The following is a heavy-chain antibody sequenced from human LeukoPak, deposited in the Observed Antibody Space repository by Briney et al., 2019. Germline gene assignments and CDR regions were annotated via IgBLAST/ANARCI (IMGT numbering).Heavy chain of an antibody. Sequence: ASVKVSCKASGYTFTSYGISWVRQAPGQGLEWMGWISAYNGNTNYAQKLQGRVTMTTDTSTSTAYMELRSLRSDDTAVYYCARDRYYDIKHYYYYYGMDVWGQGTTVTVSS. J-gene: IGHJ6*02. D-gene: IGHD3-9*01. CDR2: ISAYNGNT. CDR3: ARDRYYDIKHYYYYYGMDV. CDR1: GYTFTSYG. V-gene: IGHV1-18*01.